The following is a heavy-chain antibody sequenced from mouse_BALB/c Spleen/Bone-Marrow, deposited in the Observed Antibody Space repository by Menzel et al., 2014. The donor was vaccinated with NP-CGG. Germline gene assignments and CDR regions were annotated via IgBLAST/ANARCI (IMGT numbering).Heavy chain of an antibody. V-gene: IGHV3-6*02. D-gene: IGHD1-1*02. CDR3: AGGGGALWGGFEY. J-gene: IGHJ2*01. CDR1: GYSITSGYY. Sequence: EVQLQQSGPGLVKPSQSLSLTCSVTGYSITSGYYWNWIRQFPGNKLEWMGYISYDGSNNYNPSLKNRISITRDTSKNQLCLKWKAGTAEDTAACDCAGGGGALWGGFEYWGQGTTVTVSS. CDR2: ISYDGSN.